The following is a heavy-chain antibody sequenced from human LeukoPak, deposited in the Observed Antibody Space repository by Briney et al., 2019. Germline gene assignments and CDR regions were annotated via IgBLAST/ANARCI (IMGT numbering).Heavy chain of an antibody. Sequence: GGSLRLSCAASGFTLSSYDMHWVRQATGKGLEWVSAIGTAGDTYYPGSVKGRFTISRENAKNSLYLQMNSLRAGDTAVYYCARARGYCSSTSWYEGYYFDYWGQGTLVTVSS. V-gene: IGHV3-13*01. CDR1: GFTLSSYD. CDR2: IGTAGDT. D-gene: IGHD2-2*01. J-gene: IGHJ4*02. CDR3: ARARGYCSSTSWYEGYYFDY.